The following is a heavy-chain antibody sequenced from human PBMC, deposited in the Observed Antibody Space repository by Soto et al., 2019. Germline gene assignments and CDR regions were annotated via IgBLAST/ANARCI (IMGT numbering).Heavy chain of an antibody. D-gene: IGHD3-22*01. J-gene: IGHJ5*02. CDR3: ARVGPWVPYYHDSSPYTFENCFDP. CDR1: GYSISSGYY. Sequence: PSETLSLTCAVSGYSISSGYYWGWLRQPPGKGLEWIGSIYHVGSTYYNPSLNSRVTLSIDMTNNHVSLILNSVTAADTAVYYCARVGPWVPYYHDSSPYTFENCFDPWGQGTLVTVSS. V-gene: IGHV4-38-2*01. CDR2: IYHVGST.